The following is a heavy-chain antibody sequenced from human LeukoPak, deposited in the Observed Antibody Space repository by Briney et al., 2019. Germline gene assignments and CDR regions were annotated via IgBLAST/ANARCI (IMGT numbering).Heavy chain of an antibody. CDR1: GGSFSGYY. J-gene: IGHJ4*02. CDR3: ARGIGGSGSLFDY. Sequence: SETLSLTCAVYGGSFSGYYRSWIRQPPGKGLEWIGEINHSGSTNYNPSLKSRVTISVDTSKNQFSLKLSSVTAADTAVYYCARGIGGSGSLFDYWGQGTLVTVSS. D-gene: IGHD3-10*01. V-gene: IGHV4-34*01. CDR2: INHSGST.